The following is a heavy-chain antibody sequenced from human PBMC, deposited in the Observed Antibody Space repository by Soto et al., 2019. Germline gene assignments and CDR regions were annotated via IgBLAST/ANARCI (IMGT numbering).Heavy chain of an antibody. J-gene: IGHJ6*02. CDR3: ARGPRAPPPHDYGMDV. CDR2: ISGGGGAT. CDR1: GFTCSSHV. Sequence: PCGSLRLSWAASGFTCSSHVMHRVLQAPGKGLEWVAAISGGGGATYYGDSVEGRFTMSRDNSKNTLYLQMNSLRAEDTAVYYCARGPRAPPPHDYGMDVWGQGTTVTV. V-gene: IGHV3-23*01.